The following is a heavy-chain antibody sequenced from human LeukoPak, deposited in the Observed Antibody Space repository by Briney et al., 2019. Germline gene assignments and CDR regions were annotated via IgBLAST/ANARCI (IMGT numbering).Heavy chain of an antibody. J-gene: IGHJ5*02. CDR3: ASLQQLVLAGFDP. Sequence: ASVKVSCKASGGTFSSYAISWVRQAPGQGLGWMGGIIPIFGTANYAQKFQGRVTITADESTSTAYMELSSLRSEDTAVYYCASLQQLVLAGFDPWGQGTLVTVSS. CDR1: GGTFSSYA. CDR2: IIPIFGTA. D-gene: IGHD6-13*01. V-gene: IGHV1-69*13.